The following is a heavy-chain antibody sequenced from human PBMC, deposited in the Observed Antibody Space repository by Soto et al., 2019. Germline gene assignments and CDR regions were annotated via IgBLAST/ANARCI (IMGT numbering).Heavy chain of an antibody. V-gene: IGHV1-58*01. J-gene: IGHJ6*02. CDR3: AADGDGYYGMDV. CDR2: IVVGSGNK. CDR1: GFTFTSSA. D-gene: IGHD3-3*01. Sequence: SVKVSCKASGFTFTSSAVQWVRQARGQRLEWIGWIVVGSGNKNYAQKFQERVTITRDMSTSTAYMELSSLRSEDTAVYYCAADGDGYYGMDVWGQGTTVTVSS.